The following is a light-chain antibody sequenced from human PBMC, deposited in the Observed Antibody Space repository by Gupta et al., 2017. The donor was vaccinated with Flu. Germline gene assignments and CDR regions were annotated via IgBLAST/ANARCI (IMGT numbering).Light chain of an antibody. CDR3: HQAISWPPSWT. Sequence: LSVSPGERATLACRASNHLGRNLAWFEEKPGQAPRLLIYGAAARAEGVKASFSGSVDGTEVNLTISGRQSEDFATYYCHQAISWPPSWTFGRGTKLEIK. CDR2: GAA. CDR1: NHLGRN. V-gene: IGKV3-15*01. J-gene: IGKJ1*01.